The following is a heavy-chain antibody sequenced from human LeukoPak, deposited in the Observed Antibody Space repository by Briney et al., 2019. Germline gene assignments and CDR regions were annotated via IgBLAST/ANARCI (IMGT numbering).Heavy chain of an antibody. J-gene: IGHJ5*02. CDR2: INPNSGVI. V-gene: IGHV1-2*02. CDR3: ARADRLDGAPYLIGP. D-gene: IGHD2-21*01. CDR1: GYTFTDYY. Sequence: ASVKVSCKTSGYTFTDYYMHWVRQAPGQGLEWMGWINPNSGVISSAQKFRGRVTMTRDTSITTVHMEVRWLTSDDTAIYYCARADRLDGAPYLIGPWGQGTLVTVSS.